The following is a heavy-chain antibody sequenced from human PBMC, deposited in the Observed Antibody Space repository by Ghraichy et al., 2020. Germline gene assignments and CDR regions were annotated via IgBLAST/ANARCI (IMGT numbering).Heavy chain of an antibody. CDR2: IKQDGSEK. D-gene: IGHD3-22*01. V-gene: IGHV3-7*01. Sequence: GALRLSCTASGFTFSNYWMGWVRQAPGKGLEWVANIKQDGSEKHYVGSVEGRFTISRDNAKNSVYMQMNSLRAEDTAVYYCARAAYYYDRSDYWGRGTLVTVSS. CDR1: GFTFSNYW. CDR3: ARAAYYYDRSDY. J-gene: IGHJ4*02.